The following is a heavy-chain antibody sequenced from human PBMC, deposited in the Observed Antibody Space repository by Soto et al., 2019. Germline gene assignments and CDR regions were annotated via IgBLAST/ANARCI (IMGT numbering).Heavy chain of an antibody. V-gene: IGHV3-21*01. CDR2: ISSSSSYI. Sequence: XGFLRLSCAASGFTFSSYSMNWVRQAPGKGLEWVSSISSSSSYIYCADSVKGRFTISRDNAKNSLYLQMNSLRAEDTAVYYCASSLEMAFYYYYYGMDVWGQGTTVTVSS. CDR1: GFTFSSYS. J-gene: IGHJ6*02. CDR3: ASSLEMAFYYYYYGMDV. D-gene: IGHD5-12*01.